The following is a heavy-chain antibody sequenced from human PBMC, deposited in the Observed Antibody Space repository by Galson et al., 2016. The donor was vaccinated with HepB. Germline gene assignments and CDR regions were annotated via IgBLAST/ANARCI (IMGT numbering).Heavy chain of an antibody. CDR2: ITSTSTTI. CDR1: GFTFSVSA. V-gene: IGHV3-48*02. J-gene: IGHJ5*02. CDR3: AKVGKSGWYVL. D-gene: IGHD1-26*01. Sequence: SLRLSCAAPGFTFSVSALNWVRQAPGKGLEWVSYITSTSTTIYYADSVKGRFTISRDNAKNSLYLQMNSLRDDDTAVYYCAKVGKSGWYVLWGQGTMVTVSS.